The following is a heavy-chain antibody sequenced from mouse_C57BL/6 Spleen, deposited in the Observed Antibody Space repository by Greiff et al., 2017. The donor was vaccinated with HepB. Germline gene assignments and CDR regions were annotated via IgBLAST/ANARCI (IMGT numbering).Heavy chain of an antibody. D-gene: IGHD4-1*01. J-gene: IGHJ4*01. V-gene: IGHV1-15*01. Sequence: QVQLQQSGAELVRPGASVTLSCKASGYTFTDYEMHWVKQTPVHGLEWIGAIDPETGGTAYNQKFKGKAILTADKSSSTAYMELRSLTSEDSAVYYCTRWGLTGPLYYAMDYWGQGTSVTVSS. CDR3: TRWGLTGPLYYAMDY. CDR2: IDPETGGT. CDR1: GYTFTDYE.